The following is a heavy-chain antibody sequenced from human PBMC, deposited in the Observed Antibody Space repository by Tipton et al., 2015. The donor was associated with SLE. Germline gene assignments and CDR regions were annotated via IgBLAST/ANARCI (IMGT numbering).Heavy chain of an antibody. CDR1: GSTFSRYW. J-gene: IGHJ1*01. CDR2: VRSDGTTR. D-gene: IGHD2/OR15-2a*01. CDR3: ASTPLEVIVIVLEATQWYVN. V-gene: IGHV3-74*01. Sequence: GSLRLSCAASGSTFSRYWMHWVRQAPGQVVVWVSHVRSDGTTRSYVDSVKGRFTISGDTAKNTLYVQMNSLRAEDTAVYYFASTPLEVIVIVLEATQWYVNCGLGTQVTV.